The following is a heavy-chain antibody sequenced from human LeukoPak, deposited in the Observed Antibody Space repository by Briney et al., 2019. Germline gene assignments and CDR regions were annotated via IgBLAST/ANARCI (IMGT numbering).Heavy chain of an antibody. CDR3: ARAHSSSWTHHFDY. V-gene: IGHV4-39*07. J-gene: IGHJ4*02. D-gene: IGHD6-13*01. Sequence: SETLSLTCTVSGDSIITSSYYWGWVRQPPGKGLEWLGSIYYSGITHYNPSLKRPVTIYVDTSRNQFSLHLHSVTAADTAVYYCARAHSSSWTHHFDYWGQGTLVTVSS. CDR2: IYYSGIT. CDR1: GDSIITSSYY.